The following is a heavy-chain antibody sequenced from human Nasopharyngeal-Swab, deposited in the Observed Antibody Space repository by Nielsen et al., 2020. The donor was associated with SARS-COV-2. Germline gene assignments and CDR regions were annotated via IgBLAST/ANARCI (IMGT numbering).Heavy chain of an antibody. Sequence: GESLKISCAASGFTFSSYGMHWVRQAPGKGLEWVAVIWYDGSNKYYADSVMGRFTISRDNSKNSLYLQMNSLRVEDTAVYYCQRVQTSHYYGLDVWGQGTTVTVSS. V-gene: IGHV3-33*01. CDR3: QRVQTSHYYGLDV. CDR2: IWYDGSNK. J-gene: IGHJ6*02. CDR1: GFTFSSYG. D-gene: IGHD6-6*01.